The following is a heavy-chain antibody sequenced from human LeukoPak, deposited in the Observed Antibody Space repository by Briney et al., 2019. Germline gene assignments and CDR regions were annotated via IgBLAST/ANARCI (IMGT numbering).Heavy chain of an antibody. D-gene: IGHD3-22*01. Sequence: SETLSPTCTVSGGSISNHYWSWIRQPPGKELEWIGYIYSSGSTNYNPSLKSRVTISVDTSRNQFSLKLSSVTAADTAVYYCARHHYDNNGAFDIWGRGTVVTVSS. CDR2: IYSSGST. J-gene: IGHJ3*02. CDR3: ARHHYDNNGAFDI. CDR1: GGSISNHY. V-gene: IGHV4-59*08.